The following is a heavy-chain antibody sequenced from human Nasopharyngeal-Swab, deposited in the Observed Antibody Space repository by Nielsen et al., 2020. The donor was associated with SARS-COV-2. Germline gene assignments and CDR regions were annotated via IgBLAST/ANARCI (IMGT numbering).Heavy chain of an antibody. CDR2: IYPGDSDT. Sequence: GGSLRLSCKGSGYIFTSYWIGWVRQMPGKGLEWMGIIYPGDSDTRYSPSFQGQVTISADKSISTAYLQWSSLKASDTAMYYCARLTTVTPDYFDYWGQGTLVTVSS. J-gene: IGHJ4*02. CDR1: GYIFTSYW. CDR3: ARLTTVTPDYFDY. D-gene: IGHD4-17*01. V-gene: IGHV5-51*01.